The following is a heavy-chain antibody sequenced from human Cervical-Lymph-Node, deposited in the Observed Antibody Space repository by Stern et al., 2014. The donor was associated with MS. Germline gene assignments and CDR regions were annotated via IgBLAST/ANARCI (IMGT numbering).Heavy chain of an antibody. V-gene: IGHV2-5*02. CDR1: GFSLRTNGVD. CDR2: IYLDSGK. J-gene: IGHJ3*01. CDR3: VYAPPDDFLEDAFDL. D-gene: IGHD2-21*02. Sequence: ESGPTLVKPTETLRLSCTLSGFSLRTNGVDGGWHRQTPGKDLEFLALIYLDSGKLYSPSLKRGVTITTATSQNQVVLKMTSLDPGDTATYYCVYAPPDDFLEDAFDLWGQGTMVTISS.